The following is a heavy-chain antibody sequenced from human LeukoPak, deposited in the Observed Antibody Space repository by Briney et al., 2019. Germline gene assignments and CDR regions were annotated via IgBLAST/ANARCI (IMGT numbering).Heavy chain of an antibody. J-gene: IGHJ4*02. D-gene: IGHD3-22*01. CDR1: GFTFSSYS. Sequence: PGRSLRLSCAASGFTFSSYSMNWVRQAPGKGLEWVSYISISGNTIYYADSVKGRFTISRDNAKDSLYLQMNSLRAEDTAVYYCARDRAGGAYYYDSSGYYYWGQGTLVTVSS. CDR2: ISISGNTI. CDR3: ARDRAGGAYYYDSSGYYY. V-gene: IGHV3-48*01.